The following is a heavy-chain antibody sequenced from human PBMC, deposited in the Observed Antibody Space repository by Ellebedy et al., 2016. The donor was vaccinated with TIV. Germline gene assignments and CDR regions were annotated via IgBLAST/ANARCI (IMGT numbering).Heavy chain of an antibody. V-gene: IGHV4-59*12. D-gene: IGHD3-9*01. CDR3: ARVGRLRYFDWLQNWFDP. J-gene: IGHJ5*02. Sequence: SETLSLTXTVSGGSISSYYWSWIRQPPGKGLEWIGYIYYSGSTNYNPSLKSRVTISVDTSKNQFSLKLSSVTAADTAVYYCARVGRLRYFDWLQNWFDPWGQGTLVTVSS. CDR2: IYYSGST. CDR1: GGSISSYY.